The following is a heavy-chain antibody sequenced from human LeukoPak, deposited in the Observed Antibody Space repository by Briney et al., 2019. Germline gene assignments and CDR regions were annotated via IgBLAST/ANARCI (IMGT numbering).Heavy chain of an antibody. D-gene: IGHD3-3*01. Sequence: GESLKISCKGSGYSFTSYWIGGVRQMPGKGLEWMGTIYPGDSDTRYSPSFQGQVTISADKSISTAYLQWSSLKASDTAMYYCARHQSPLRFSRKAFGYWGQGNLVTVSS. V-gene: IGHV5-51*01. CDR3: ARHQSPLRFSRKAFGY. CDR2: IYPGDSDT. J-gene: IGHJ4*02. CDR1: GYSFTSYW.